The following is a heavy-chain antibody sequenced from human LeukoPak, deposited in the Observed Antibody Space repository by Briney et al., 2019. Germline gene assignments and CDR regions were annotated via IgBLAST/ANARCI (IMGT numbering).Heavy chain of an antibody. J-gene: IGHJ4*02. CDR2: IYEGGWT. V-gene: IGHV4-59*01. D-gene: IGHD6-13*01. CDR1: GGSLSSFY. Sequence: SETLSLTCAVSGGSLSSFYWSSMRQPPGKGLEGIGYIYEGGWTGYIPSRQRRGPVSVHTSKSQFPLGFTYETAADTGLYYCTREKLSAGPHFEHWGRGLLVSVSS. CDR3: TREKLSAGPHFEH.